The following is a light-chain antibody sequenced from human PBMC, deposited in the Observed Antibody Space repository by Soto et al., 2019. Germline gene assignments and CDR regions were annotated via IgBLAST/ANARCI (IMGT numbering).Light chain of an antibody. CDR1: QSVSSD. CDR3: QQYHNWPRT. Sequence: EIVMTQSPATLSVSPGERATLSCRASQSVSSDLAWYQQKPGQTPSLLIYAASTRATGIPARFSGSGSGTEFTLTISSLQSEDFVVYYCQQYHNWPRTFGQATKVEI. J-gene: IGKJ1*01. V-gene: IGKV3-15*01. CDR2: AAS.